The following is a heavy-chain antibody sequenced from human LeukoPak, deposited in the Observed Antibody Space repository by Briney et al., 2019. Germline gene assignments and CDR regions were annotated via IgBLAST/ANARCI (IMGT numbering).Heavy chain of an antibody. D-gene: IGHD1-20*01. CDR2: ISSSSSYI. J-gene: IGHJ3*02. CDR3: AREITGTTDDAFDI. V-gene: IGHV3-21*01. Sequence: AGSLTLSCAASGFSFSNYSMNWVHQAPGNVLDWVSSISSSSSYIYYADSVKGRFTISRDNAKNSLYLQMNSLRAEDTAVYYCAREITGTTDDAFDIWGQGTMVTVSS. CDR1: GFSFSNYS.